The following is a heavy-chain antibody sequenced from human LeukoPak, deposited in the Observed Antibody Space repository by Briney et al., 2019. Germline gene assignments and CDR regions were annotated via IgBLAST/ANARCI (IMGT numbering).Heavy chain of an antibody. Sequence: GGSLRLSCAGSGFTFSSYGVNWVRQAPGKGLEWVSFVGSGTSTIYYADSVKGRFTISRDNAKAAVYLEMNSLRAEDTAMYYCAGDTAMVEAFDIWGQGTMVTVSS. CDR2: VGSGTSTI. J-gene: IGHJ3*02. V-gene: IGHV3-48*04. CDR3: AGDTAMVEAFDI. D-gene: IGHD5-18*01. CDR1: GFTFSSYG.